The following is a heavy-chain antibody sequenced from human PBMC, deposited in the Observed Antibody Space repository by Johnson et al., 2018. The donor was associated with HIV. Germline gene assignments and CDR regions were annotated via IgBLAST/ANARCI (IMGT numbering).Heavy chain of an antibody. V-gene: IGHV3-7*01. CDR1: GFSFSSNW. D-gene: IGHD6-6*01. Sequence: VQLVESGGGLVQPGGSLRLSCAASGFSFSSNWMSWVRQAPGKGLEWVANIKEDGSEKYYVDSVKGRFTISRDNSGNTLYLQMDSLRVEDTAVYYCASTRLGAFDIWGQGTMVTVSS. J-gene: IGHJ3*02. CDR3: ASTRLGAFDI. CDR2: IKEDGSEK.